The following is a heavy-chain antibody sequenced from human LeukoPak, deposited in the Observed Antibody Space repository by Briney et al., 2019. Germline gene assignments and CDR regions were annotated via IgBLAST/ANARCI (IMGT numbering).Heavy chain of an antibody. Sequence: GGSLRLSCAASGFTFSTYSMNWVRQAPGKGLEWVSSIRSGSSFIYYADSVKGRFTISRDNAKNSLFLQMNSLRAEDTAVYYCARESSGYFYWGQGTLVTVSS. CDR1: GFTFSTYS. CDR2: IRSGSSFI. J-gene: IGHJ4*02. V-gene: IGHV3-21*01. D-gene: IGHD3-22*01. CDR3: ARESSGYFY.